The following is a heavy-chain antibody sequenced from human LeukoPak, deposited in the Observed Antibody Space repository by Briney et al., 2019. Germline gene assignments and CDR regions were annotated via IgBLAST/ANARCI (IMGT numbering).Heavy chain of an antibody. CDR3: ARDFQPRYCSSSSCSPA. CDR2: IRPDGSQK. J-gene: IGHJ6*02. V-gene: IGHV3-7*03. D-gene: IGHD2-2*01. CDR1: GFTFRNYW. Sequence: GGSLRLSCAASGFTFRNYWMSWVRQAPWEGLEWVANIRPDGSQKYYVDSARGRFTISRDNAKSSLYLQMSSLRPEDTATYYCARDFQPRYCSSSSCSPAWGQGTTVTVSS.